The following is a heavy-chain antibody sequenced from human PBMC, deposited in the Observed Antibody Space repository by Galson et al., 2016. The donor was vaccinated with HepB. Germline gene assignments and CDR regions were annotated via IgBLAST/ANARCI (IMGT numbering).Heavy chain of an antibody. CDR3: ATGIVVAGKYYYYDMDV. Sequence: SETLSLTCSVSGASISGTEYYWGWIRQPPGRGLEWIGSIYYTESTYYNPSLESRVTISMDTSKNQFSLRLNSVAAADTGVYYCATGIVVAGKYYYYDMDVWGKGTTVTVSS. V-gene: IGHV4-39*01. CDR2: IYYTEST. D-gene: IGHD6-19*01. CDR1: GASISGTEYY. J-gene: IGHJ6*03.